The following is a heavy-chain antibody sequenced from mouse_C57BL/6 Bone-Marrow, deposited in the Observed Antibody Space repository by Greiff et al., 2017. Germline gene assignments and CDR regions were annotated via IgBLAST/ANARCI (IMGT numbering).Heavy chain of an antibody. D-gene: IGHD1-1*01. J-gene: IGHJ4*01. V-gene: IGHV1-81*01. CDR2: IYPRSGNT. CDR1: GYTFTSYG. Sequence: QVQLQQSGAELARPGASVKLSCKASGYTFTSYGISWVKQRTGQGLEWIGEIYPRSGNTYYNEKFKGKATLTADKSSSTAYMVLRSLTSEDSAVYFCARVGYYYGSSPYYAMDYWGQGTSVTVSS. CDR3: ARVGYYYGSSPYYAMDY.